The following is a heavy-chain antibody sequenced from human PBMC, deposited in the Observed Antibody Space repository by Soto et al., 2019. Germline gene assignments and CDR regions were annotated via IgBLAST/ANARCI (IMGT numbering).Heavy chain of an antibody. Sequence: EASVKVSCKASGYTFASYGSRWVRQAPGQGLEWMGWISAYNGNTNYAQKLQGRVTMTTDTSTSTAYMELRSLRSDDTAVYYCARVYYDFWSGYYPRDTTPFDYWGQGTLVTVSS. V-gene: IGHV1-18*01. CDR3: ARVYYDFWSGYYPRDTTPFDY. J-gene: IGHJ4*02. CDR1: GYTFASYG. D-gene: IGHD3-3*01. CDR2: ISAYNGNT.